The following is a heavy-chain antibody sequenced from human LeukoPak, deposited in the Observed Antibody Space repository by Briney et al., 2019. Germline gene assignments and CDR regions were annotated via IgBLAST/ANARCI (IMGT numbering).Heavy chain of an antibody. V-gene: IGHV3-23*01. CDR3: GLRGYYESSAYPYYHYMDV. Sequence: GGSLRLSCAASGFTFSSYAMSWVRQAPGKGLEWVSAISGSGGSTYYADSVKGRFTISRDNSKNTLYVEMNDLRAEDTAVYYCGLRGYYESSAYPYYHYMDVWGKGTTVTVSS. J-gene: IGHJ6*03. D-gene: IGHD3-22*01. CDR1: GFTFSSYA. CDR2: ISGSGGST.